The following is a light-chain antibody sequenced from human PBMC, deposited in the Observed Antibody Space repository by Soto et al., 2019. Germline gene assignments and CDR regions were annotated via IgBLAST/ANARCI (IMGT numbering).Light chain of an antibody. CDR3: CSHAGSYTLV. J-gene: IGLJ2*01. Sequence: QSALTQPRSVSGSPGQSVTISCTGTSSDVGGYNFVSWYQQYPGKAPKVMIYDVSKRPSGVPDRFSGSKSGNTASLTISGLQAEDEADYYCCSHAGSYTLVFGGGTKLTVL. CDR2: DVS. V-gene: IGLV2-11*01. CDR1: SSDVGGYNF.